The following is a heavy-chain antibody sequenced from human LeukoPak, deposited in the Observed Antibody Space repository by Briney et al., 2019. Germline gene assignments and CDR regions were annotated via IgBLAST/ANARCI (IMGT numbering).Heavy chain of an antibody. CDR3: SRSQFDY. CDR2: ISGDGTIK. Sequence: PGGSLRLSCEPSGFPFSSYWMLWVRQAPGKGLVWVSRISGDGTIKTYADFVRGRFTISRDNTKNILYLQMNSLKVEDTAIYFCSRSQFDYWGRGVLVTVSS. V-gene: IGHV3-74*03. J-gene: IGHJ4*02. CDR1: GFPFSSYW.